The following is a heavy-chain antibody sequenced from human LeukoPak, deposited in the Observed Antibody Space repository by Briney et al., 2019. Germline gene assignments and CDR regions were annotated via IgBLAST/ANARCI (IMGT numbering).Heavy chain of an antibody. V-gene: IGHV1-8*01. Sequence: ASVKVSCKASGYTFTSYDINWVRQAPGQGLERMGWMNPNSGNTGYAQKFQGRVTMTRNTSISTAFMELNSLRSEDTAVYYCARGGSGYNNWFDPWGQGTLVTVSS. CDR3: ARGGSGYNNWFDP. J-gene: IGHJ5*02. CDR2: MNPNSGNT. CDR1: GYTFTSYD. D-gene: IGHD3-22*01.